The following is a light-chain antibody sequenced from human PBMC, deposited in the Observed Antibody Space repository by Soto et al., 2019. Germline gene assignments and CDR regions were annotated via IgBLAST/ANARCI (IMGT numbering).Light chain of an antibody. V-gene: IGKV1-9*01. CDR1: QAISSH. CDR3: QQYETFSGT. Sequence: DIQLTQSPSFLSASVGGRVTITCRASQAISSHLAWYQQKPGKAPNLLIYGASTLPRGVPSRFSGSGSGTKFTLTIASLQPDDFATYYCQQYETFSGTFGPGTKVEI. J-gene: IGKJ1*01. CDR2: GAS.